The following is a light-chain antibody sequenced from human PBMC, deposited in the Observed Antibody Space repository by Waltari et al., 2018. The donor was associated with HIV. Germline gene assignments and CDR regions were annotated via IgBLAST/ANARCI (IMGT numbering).Light chain of an antibody. J-gene: IGLJ2*01. CDR3: QLWDSSSDHVI. CDR2: YDS. Sequence: SYVLTQPPSVSVAPGKTARIPCGGNNIGTKSVHWYQQKPGQAPVLVIYYDSDRPSGIPEGVSGSNSGNTATLIISRVEAGDEADYYCQLWDSSSDHVIFGGGTKLTVL. CDR1: NIGTKS. V-gene: IGLV3-21*04.